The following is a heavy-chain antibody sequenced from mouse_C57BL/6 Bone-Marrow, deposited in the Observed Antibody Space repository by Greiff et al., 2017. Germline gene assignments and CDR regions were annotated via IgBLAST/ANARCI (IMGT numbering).Heavy chain of an antibody. Sequence: VTLVESGPALVKPGASVKISCKASGYAFSSSWMNWVKQRPGKGLEWIGRIYPGDGDTNYNGKFKGKATLTADKSSSTAYMQLSSLTSEDSAVYFCARLLTTVVDYWGQGTTLTVSS. V-gene: IGHV1-82*01. CDR2: IYPGDGDT. J-gene: IGHJ2*01. CDR3: ARLLTTVVDY. CDR1: GYAFSSSW. D-gene: IGHD1-1*01.